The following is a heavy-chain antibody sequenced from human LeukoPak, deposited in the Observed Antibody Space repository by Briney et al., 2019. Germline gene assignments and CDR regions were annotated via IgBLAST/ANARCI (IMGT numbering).Heavy chain of an antibody. CDR3: AKDGTRYSYGPTSIDY. CDR2: IKQDGSEK. Sequence: GGSLRLSCAASGFTFSSYWMSWVRQAPGKGLEWVANIKQDGSEKYYVDSVKGRFTISRDNAKNSLYLQMNSLRAEDTAVYYCAKDGTRYSYGPTSIDYWGQGTLVTVSS. V-gene: IGHV3-7*01. J-gene: IGHJ4*02. CDR1: GFTFSSYW. D-gene: IGHD5-18*01.